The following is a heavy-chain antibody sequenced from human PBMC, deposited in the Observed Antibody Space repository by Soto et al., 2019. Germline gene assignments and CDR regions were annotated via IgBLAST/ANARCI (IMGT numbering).Heavy chain of an antibody. CDR3: ARDRFIAAPNFDY. Sequence: GGSLRLSCTASGFTFSNYAMNWVRQAPGKGLEWVSVIRGSGGSALYADSVQGRFTISRDNSKNTLYLQMNSLRAEDTAVYYCARDRFIAAPNFDYWGQGTLVTVSS. CDR1: GFTFSNYA. J-gene: IGHJ4*02. D-gene: IGHD6-6*01. CDR2: IRGSGGSA. V-gene: IGHV3-23*01.